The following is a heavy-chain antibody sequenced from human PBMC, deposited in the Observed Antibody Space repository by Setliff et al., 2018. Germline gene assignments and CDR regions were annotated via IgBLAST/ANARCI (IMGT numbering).Heavy chain of an antibody. CDR1: GGSISSSDFY. CDR2: IYYSGTT. D-gene: IGHD2-21*02. J-gene: IGHJ6*03. Sequence: SETLSLTCTVSGGSISSSDFYWGWIRQPPGKGLEWIGSIYYSGTTYYNPSLKSPVTISIDTSKNQFPLKLSSMTAADTAIYYCARRDARGYYYYMDVWGEGTTVTVSS. V-gene: IGHV4-39*01. CDR3: ARRDARGYYYYMDV.